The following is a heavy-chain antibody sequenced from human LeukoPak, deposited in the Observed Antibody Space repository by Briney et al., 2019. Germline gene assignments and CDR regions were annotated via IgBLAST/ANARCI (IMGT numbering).Heavy chain of an antibody. CDR3: ARNADYGDYVGSFDY. V-gene: IGHV5-51*01. J-gene: IGHJ4*02. CDR2: IYPGDSDT. Sequence: GESLKISCKGSGYSFTSYWIGWVRQMPGKGLEWMGIIYPGDSDTRYTPSFQGQVTISADKSISTAYLQWSSLKASDTAMYYCARNADYGDYVGSFDYWGQGTLVTVSS. D-gene: IGHD4-17*01. CDR1: GYSFTSYW.